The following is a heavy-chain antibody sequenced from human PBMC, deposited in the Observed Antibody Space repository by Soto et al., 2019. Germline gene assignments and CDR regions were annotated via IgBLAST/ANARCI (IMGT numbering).Heavy chain of an antibody. CDR1: GGTFSSYA. CDR3: GAAAGTEYYYGMDV. Sequence: QVQLVQSGAEVKKPGSSVKVSCMASGGTFSSYAISWVRQAPGQGLEWMGGIIPIFGTANYAQKFQGRVTITADESTSTAYMELSSLRSEDTAVYYCGAAAGTEYYYGMDVWGQGTTVTVSS. CDR2: IIPIFGTA. V-gene: IGHV1-69*01. D-gene: IGHD6-13*01. J-gene: IGHJ6*02.